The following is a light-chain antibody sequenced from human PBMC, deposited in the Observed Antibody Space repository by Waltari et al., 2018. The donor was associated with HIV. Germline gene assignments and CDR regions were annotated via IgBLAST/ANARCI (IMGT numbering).Light chain of an antibody. CDR3: AAWDDSLNGVV. V-gene: IGLV1-44*01. J-gene: IGLJ2*01. Sequence: SVLTQPPSASGTPAQTVTIPCSGTSSNLGSNTASWYQQLPGTAPKLPIYNNTARPSGVPDRFSGSTSGTSASLAISGLQSESEADYYCAAWDDSLNGVVFGGGTKLTVL. CDR1: SSNLGSNT. CDR2: NNT.